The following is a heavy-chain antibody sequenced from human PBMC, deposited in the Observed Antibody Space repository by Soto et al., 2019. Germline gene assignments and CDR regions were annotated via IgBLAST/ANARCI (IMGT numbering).Heavy chain of an antibody. J-gene: IGHJ4*02. CDR3: AREGNLGRWIQPLDS. V-gene: IGHV4-59*01. D-gene: IGHD2-2*03. Sequence: QVQLQVSGPGLVKPSETLSLTCTVSGDSISSYSWSWIRQPPGKGLEWIGNIHYNGNTKYSPSLKSQVTMSVDTSKHHFSLKLLSVTTAETAVYFCAREGNLGRWIQPLDSWGQGTLVTVSS. CDR1: GDSISSYS. CDR2: IHYNGNT.